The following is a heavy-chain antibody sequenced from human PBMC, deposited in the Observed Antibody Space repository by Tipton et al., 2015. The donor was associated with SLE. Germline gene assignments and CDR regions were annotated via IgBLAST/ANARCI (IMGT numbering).Heavy chain of an antibody. Sequence: SLRLSCAASGLTFDDYTMHWVRQAPGKGLEWVSLISWDGGSTYYADSVKGRFTISRDNSKSSLYLQMNSLRTDDTALYYCATAYSSSLFDYWGQGTLVTVSS. CDR2: ISWDGGST. V-gene: IGHV3-43*01. CDR1: GLTFDDYT. J-gene: IGHJ4*02. CDR3: ATAYSSSLFDY. D-gene: IGHD6-6*01.